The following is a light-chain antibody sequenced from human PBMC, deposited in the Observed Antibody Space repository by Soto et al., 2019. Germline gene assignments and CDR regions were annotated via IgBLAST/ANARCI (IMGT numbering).Light chain of an antibody. CDR1: QDISSY. CDR3: QQYSSQKLT. Sequence: DIQMTQSPSSLSASVGDRVTITCRASQDISSYLAWYQQKPGKAPKSLIYFASTLESGVPSRFSGSGSGRDFTLTITSLQPEDFATYYCQQYSSQKLTFGRGAKVDIK. V-gene: IGKV1D-16*01. CDR2: FAS. J-gene: IGKJ4*01.